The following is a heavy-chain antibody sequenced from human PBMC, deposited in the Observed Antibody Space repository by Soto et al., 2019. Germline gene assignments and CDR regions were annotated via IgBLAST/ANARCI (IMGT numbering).Heavy chain of an antibody. CDR3: ARIADCSITTCSFPSRFHIRGYYYYGMDV. CDR1: GGTFSSYA. D-gene: IGHD2-2*01. Sequence: ASVKVSCKASGGTFSSYAISWVRQAPGQGLEWMGGIIPIFGTANYAQKFQGRVTITADESTSTAYMELSSLRSEDTAVYYCARIADCSITTCSFPSRFHIRGYYYYGMDVWGQGTTVTVSS. J-gene: IGHJ6*02. CDR2: IIPIFGTA. V-gene: IGHV1-69*13.